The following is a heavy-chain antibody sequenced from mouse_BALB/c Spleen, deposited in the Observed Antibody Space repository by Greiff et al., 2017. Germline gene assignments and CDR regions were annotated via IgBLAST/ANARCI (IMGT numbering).Heavy chain of an antibody. D-gene: IGHD2-2*01. Sequence: EVQLVESGGGLVKPGGSLKLSCAASGFTFSSYGMSWVRQTPDKRLELVATINSNGGSTYYPDSVKGRFTISRDNAKNTLYLQMSSLKSEDTAMYYCARAVRFLDYWGQGTTLTVSS. V-gene: IGHV5-6-3*01. CDR3: ARAVRFLDY. CDR2: INSNGGST. J-gene: IGHJ2*01. CDR1: GFTFSSYG.